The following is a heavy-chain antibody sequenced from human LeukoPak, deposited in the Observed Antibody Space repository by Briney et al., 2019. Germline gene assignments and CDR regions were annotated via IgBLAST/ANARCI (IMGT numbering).Heavy chain of an antibody. D-gene: IGHD1-26*01. J-gene: IGHJ4*02. Sequence: GGSLRLSCAASGFAFSSYAMSWVRQAPGKGLEWVSAISGSGGNTYYADSVKGRFTISRDNSKNTLYLQMNSLRAEDTAVYYCAKDLGSYFDYWGQGTLVTVSS. CDR3: AKDLGSYFDY. CDR2: ISGSGGNT. V-gene: IGHV3-23*01. CDR1: GFAFSSYA.